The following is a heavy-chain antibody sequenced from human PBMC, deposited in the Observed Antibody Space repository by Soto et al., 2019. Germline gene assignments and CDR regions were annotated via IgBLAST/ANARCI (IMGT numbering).Heavy chain of an antibody. J-gene: IGHJ3*02. CDR1: GFTVSSNY. V-gene: IGHV3-53*01. Sequence: EVQLVESEGGLIQPGGSLRLSCAASGFTVSSNYMSWVRQAPGKGLEWVSVIYSGGSTYYADSVKGRFTISRDNSKNTLYLQMNSLRAEDTAVYYCARDGRYCSGGSCYHFAFDIWGQGTMVTVSS. CDR2: IYSGGST. D-gene: IGHD2-15*01. CDR3: ARDGRYCSGGSCYHFAFDI.